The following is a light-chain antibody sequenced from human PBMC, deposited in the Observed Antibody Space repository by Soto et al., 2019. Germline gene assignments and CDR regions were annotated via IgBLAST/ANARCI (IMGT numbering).Light chain of an antibody. J-gene: IGLJ1*01. V-gene: IGLV2-14*01. CDR2: DVS. Sequence: QSVLTQPASVSGSPGQSITISCTGTSSDVGGYHYVSWYQQYPGKAPKVMIYDVSNRPSGVSNRFSGSKSGTTASLTISGLQAEDEDDYYCSSYTSSITYVFGTGTKVTVL. CDR1: SSDVGGYHY. CDR3: SSYTSSITYV.